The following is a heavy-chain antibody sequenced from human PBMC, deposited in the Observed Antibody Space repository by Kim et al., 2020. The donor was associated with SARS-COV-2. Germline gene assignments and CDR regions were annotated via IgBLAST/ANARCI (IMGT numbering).Heavy chain of an antibody. CDR1: GYTFTSYY. CDR3: ARESRWVPAANADAFDI. CDR2: INPSGGST. D-gene: IGHD2-2*01. V-gene: IGHV1-46*01. Sequence: ASVKVSCKASGYTFTSYYMHWVRQAPGQGLEWMGIINPSGGSTSYAQKFQGRVTMTRDTSTSTVYMELSSLRSEDTAVYYCARESRWVPAANADAFDIWGQGTMVTVSS. J-gene: IGHJ3*02.